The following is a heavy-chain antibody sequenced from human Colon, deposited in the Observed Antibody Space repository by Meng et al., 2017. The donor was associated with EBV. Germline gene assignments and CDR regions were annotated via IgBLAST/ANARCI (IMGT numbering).Heavy chain of an antibody. D-gene: IGHD6-13*01. CDR3: ARCTRGNSSNWFNY. Sequence: QLQLWRAELWRAVLHVSRSLTVYGAASSVSFGSWGRQPAGKGREWMGEIDPICRTNYSPSLQSRVTISLVTVNNHISQNPLSLTAANTAVYYLARCTRGNSSNWFNYWGQGTLVTVSS. V-gene: IGHV4-34*02. CDR2: IDPICRT. CDR1: GAASSVSF. J-gene: IGHJ4*02.